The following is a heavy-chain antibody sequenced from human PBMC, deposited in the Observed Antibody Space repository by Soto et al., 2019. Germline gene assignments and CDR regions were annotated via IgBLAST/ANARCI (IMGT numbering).Heavy chain of an antibody. J-gene: IGHJ4*02. D-gene: IGHD1-26*01. CDR2: IIPMSGAT. V-gene: IGHV1-69*12. CDR1: GGTFSSYA. CDR3: ARGGPENDY. Sequence: QVQVVQSGAEVKKPGSSVKVSCKASGGTFSSYALSWVRQAPGQGLEWMGGIIPMSGATNYAQKFQGRVTFTAYESTNTAYLELTSLRSEDTAVYYCARGGPENDYWGQGTLVTVSS.